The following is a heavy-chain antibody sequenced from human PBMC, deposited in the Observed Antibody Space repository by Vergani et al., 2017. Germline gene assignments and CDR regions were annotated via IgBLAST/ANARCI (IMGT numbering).Heavy chain of an antibody. CDR2: IIPIFGTA. CDR3: ARVAGGYSGWRDAFDI. V-gene: IGHV1-69*01. J-gene: IGHJ3*02. CDR1: GGTFSSYA. Sequence: QVQLVQSGAEVKKPGSSVKVSCKASGGTFSSYAISWVRQAPGQGREWMGGIIPIFGTANYAQKFQGRVTITADESTSTAYMELSSLRSEDTAVYYCARVAGGYSGWRDAFDIWGQGTMVTVSS. D-gene: IGHD6-19*01.